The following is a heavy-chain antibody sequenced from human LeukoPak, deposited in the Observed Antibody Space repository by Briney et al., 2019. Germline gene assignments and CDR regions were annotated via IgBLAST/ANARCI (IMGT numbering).Heavy chain of an antibody. CDR3: AREFRDYCDHYYFDY. D-gene: IGHD4-17*01. CDR2: IYTSGST. Sequence: PSETLSLTCTVSGGSISSGTYYWSWIRQPAGKGLEWIGRIYTSGSTNYNPSLKSRVTISVDTSKNQFSLKLSSVTAADTAVYYCAREFRDYCDHYYFDYWGQGTLVTVSS. J-gene: IGHJ4*02. CDR1: GGSISSGTYY. V-gene: IGHV4-61*02.